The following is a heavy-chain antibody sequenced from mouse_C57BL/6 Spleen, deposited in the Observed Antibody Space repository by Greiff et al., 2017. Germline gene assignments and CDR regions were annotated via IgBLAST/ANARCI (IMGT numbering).Heavy chain of an antibody. CDR2: ILPGSGST. CDR1: GYTFTGYW. V-gene: IGHV1-9*01. CDR3: ARFTTVVATDY. J-gene: IGHJ2*01. Sequence: QVQLKQSGAELMKPGASVKLSCKATGYTFTGYWIEWVKQRPGPGLEWIGEILPGSGSTNYNEKFKGKATFTADTSSTTAYMQLRSQTTEDSDIYYCARFTTVVATDYWGQGTTLTGAS. D-gene: IGHD1-1*01.